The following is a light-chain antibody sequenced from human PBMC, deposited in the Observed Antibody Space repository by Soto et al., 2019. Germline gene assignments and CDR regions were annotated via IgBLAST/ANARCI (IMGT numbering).Light chain of an antibody. V-gene: IGLV2-14*01. J-gene: IGLJ1*01. Sequence: QSALTQPASVSGSPGQSITISCTGTSSDVDGYNYVSWYQQHPGKAPQLMIYDVSNRPAGISNRFSGSKSGSTASLTISGLQAEYEADYYCSSYTSSSTDVFSTGTKLTVL. CDR2: DVS. CDR3: SSYTSSSTDV. CDR1: SSDVDGYNY.